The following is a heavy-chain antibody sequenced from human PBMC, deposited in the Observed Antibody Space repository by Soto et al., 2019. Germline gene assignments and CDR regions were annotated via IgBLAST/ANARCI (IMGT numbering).Heavy chain of an antibody. CDR3: AKANRAVAGISEYFQH. V-gene: IGHV3-23*01. D-gene: IGHD6-19*01. CDR2: ISGSGGST. Sequence: PGGSLRLSCAASGFTFSSYAMSWVRQAPGKGLEWVSAISGSGGSTYYADSVKGRFTISRDNSKNTLYLQMNSLRAEDTAVYYCAKANRAVAGISEYFQHWGQGTLVTVSS. J-gene: IGHJ1*01. CDR1: GFTFSSYA.